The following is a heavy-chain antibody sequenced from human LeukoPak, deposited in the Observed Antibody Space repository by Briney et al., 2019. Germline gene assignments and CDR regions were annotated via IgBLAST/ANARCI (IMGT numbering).Heavy chain of an antibody. J-gene: IGHJ4*02. Sequence: GGSLRLSCAASGFTFSSYGMHWVRQAPGKGLEWVAFIRYDGSNKYYADSVKGRFTISRDNSKNTLYLQMNSLRAEDTAVYYCAKEYCSSTSCYTGGPFDYWGQGTLVTVSS. V-gene: IGHV3-30*02. CDR1: GFTFSSYG. D-gene: IGHD2-2*02. CDR3: AKEYCSSTSCYTGGPFDY. CDR2: IRYDGSNK.